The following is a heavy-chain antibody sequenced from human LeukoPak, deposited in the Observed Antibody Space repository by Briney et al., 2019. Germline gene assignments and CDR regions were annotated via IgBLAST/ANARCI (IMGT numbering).Heavy chain of an antibody. V-gene: IGHV1-69*13. Sequence: SVKVSCKASGGTFSSYAISWVRQAPGQGLEWMGGIIPIFGTTNSAQKFQGRVTITADESTSTAYMELSSLRSEDTAVYYCARGVAAGGTPPQYYYYYMDVWGKGTTVTVSS. CDR3: ARGVAAGGTPPQYYYYYMDV. D-gene: IGHD6-13*01. J-gene: IGHJ6*03. CDR1: GGTFSSYA. CDR2: IIPIFGTT.